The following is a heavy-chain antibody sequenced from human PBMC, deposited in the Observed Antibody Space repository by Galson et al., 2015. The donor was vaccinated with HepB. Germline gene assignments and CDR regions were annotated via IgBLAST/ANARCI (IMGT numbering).Heavy chain of an antibody. J-gene: IGHJ3*02. V-gene: IGHV3-30*04. CDR1: GFTFSSYA. D-gene: IGHD6-19*01. CDR3: AKLRYSSGWYAEGDAFDI. Sequence: SLRLSCAASGFTFSSYAMRWVRQAPGKELEWVAVISYDGSNKYYADSVKGRFTISRDNSKNTLYLQMNSLRAEDTAVYYCAKLRYSSGWYAEGDAFDIWGQGIMVTVSS. CDR2: ISYDGSNK.